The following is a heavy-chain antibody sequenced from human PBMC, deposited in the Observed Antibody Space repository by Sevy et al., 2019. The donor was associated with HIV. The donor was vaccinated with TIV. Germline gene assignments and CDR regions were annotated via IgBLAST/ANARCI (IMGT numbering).Heavy chain of an antibody. V-gene: IGHV4-59*01. Sequence: SGTLSLTCTVSGGSISGYDWNWIRQSPGKGLEWIVYIYYTASTNYNPSLKSRVTISIDTSQNQFSLKPDSVTAADTAVYYCARELISGRYYGMDVWGQGTTVTVSS. CDR1: GGSISGYD. CDR3: ARELISGRYYGMDV. D-gene: IGHD1-20*01. CDR2: IYYTAST. J-gene: IGHJ6*02.